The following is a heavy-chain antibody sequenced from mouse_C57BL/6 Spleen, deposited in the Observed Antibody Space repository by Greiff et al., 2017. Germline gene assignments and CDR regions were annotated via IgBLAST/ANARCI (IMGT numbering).Heavy chain of an antibody. J-gene: IGHJ2*01. CDR2: IFPGSGST. V-gene: IGHV1-9*01. CDR1: GYKFTGYW. CDR3: ASGGYGSSYADY. Sequence: QVQLQQSGAELMKPGASVKLSCKATGYKFTGYWIAWVKQRPGHGLEWIGEIFPGSGSTNYNEKVKGKATFPADTSSNTAYMQLSSLTTEDSAIYYCASGGYGSSYADYWGQGTTLTVSS. D-gene: IGHD1-1*01.